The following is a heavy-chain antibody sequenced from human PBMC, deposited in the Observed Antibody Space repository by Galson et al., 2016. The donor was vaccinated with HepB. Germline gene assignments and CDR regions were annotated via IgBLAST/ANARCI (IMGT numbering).Heavy chain of an antibody. D-gene: IGHD3-3*01. CDR3: AKGDDFWSGYYGGL. CDR2: ISGTGGTT. J-gene: IGHJ4*02. CDR1: GFTFSNYA. V-gene: IGHV3-23*01. Sequence: SLRLSCAASGFTFSNYAMSWVRQAPGKGLEWVSGISGTGGTTYYAGSVKGRFTISRDNSKNTLYLRMNSLRAEDTAVYYCAKGDDFWSGYYGGLWGQGTLVTVSS.